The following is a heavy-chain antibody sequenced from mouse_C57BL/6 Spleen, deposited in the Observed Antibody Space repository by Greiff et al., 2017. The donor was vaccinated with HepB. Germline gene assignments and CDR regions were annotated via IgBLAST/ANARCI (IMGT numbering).Heavy chain of an antibody. CDR2: ILPGSGST. Sequence: QVQLQQSGAELMKPGASVKLSCKATGYTFTGYWIEWVKQRPGHGLEWIGEILPGSGSTNYNEKFKGKATFTADTSSNTAYMQLSSLTTEDSAIYYCARSLYYYGSTLYAMDYWGQGTSVTVSS. V-gene: IGHV1-9*01. J-gene: IGHJ4*01. CDR3: ARSLYYYGSTLYAMDY. D-gene: IGHD1-1*01. CDR1: GYTFTGYW.